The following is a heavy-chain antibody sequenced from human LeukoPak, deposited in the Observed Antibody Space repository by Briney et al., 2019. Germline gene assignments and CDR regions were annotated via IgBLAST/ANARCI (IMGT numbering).Heavy chain of an antibody. Sequence: GGSLSLSCAASGFMLNNYPMTCVRRAPEGGLVWVTAIKPSDGSTFYAHSVMCRFTISRDSSKNMLYLQMNNLTVEDTALYFCAKLANGWFEECWGQGTLVTVSS. CDR3: AKLANGWFEEC. CDR1: GFMLNNYP. J-gene: IGHJ4*02. CDR2: IKPSDGST. D-gene: IGHD3-10*01. V-gene: IGHV3-23*01.